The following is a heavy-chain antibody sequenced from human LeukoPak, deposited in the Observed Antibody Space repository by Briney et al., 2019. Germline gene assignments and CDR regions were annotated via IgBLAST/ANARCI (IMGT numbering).Heavy chain of an antibody. CDR2: ISYDGNNK. CDR1: GFPFSSYA. D-gene: IGHD2-2*01. Sequence: PGGSLRLSCAASGFPFSSYAMHWVRQAPGKGLEWVALISYDGNNKYYADSVKGRFTISRDNSKNTLYLQMNSLRPEGTAIYYCARARYCSSISCREAFDIWGQGTMVTVSS. J-gene: IGHJ3*02. CDR3: ARARYCSSISCREAFDI. V-gene: IGHV3-30-3*01.